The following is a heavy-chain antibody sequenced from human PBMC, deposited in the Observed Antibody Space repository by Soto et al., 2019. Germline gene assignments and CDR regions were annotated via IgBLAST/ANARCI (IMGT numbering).Heavy chain of an antibody. D-gene: IGHD3-10*01. CDR1: GGSFSGYQ. J-gene: IGHJ6*03. Sequence: QVQLQQWGAGLLKPSETLSLTCAVYGGSFSGYQWSWIRQTPGKGLEWIGEINDSGNINFNPSLQSGVSFLLDTPKKQISLKLSSVTAADSAVYYCARGLILWFGDLSRRGGYYYYMDVWGKGTTVTVSS. CDR2: INDSGNI. V-gene: IGHV4-34*01. CDR3: ARGLILWFGDLSRRGGYYYYMDV.